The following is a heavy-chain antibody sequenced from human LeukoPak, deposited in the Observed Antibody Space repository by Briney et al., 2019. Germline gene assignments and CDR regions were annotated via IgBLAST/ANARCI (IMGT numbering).Heavy chain of an antibody. CDR2: VKGDGVTT. Sequence: GGSLRLSCAASGFTFNAYAIHWVRQAPGKGLEWVSLVKGDGVTTDYANSVKGRFTVSRDNSENSLYLQMSNLRTEDTALYYCVRDTGSGWDFDYWGQGTLVTVSS. D-gene: IGHD6-19*01. CDR1: GFTFNAYA. J-gene: IGHJ4*02. V-gene: IGHV3-43*02. CDR3: VRDTGSGWDFDY.